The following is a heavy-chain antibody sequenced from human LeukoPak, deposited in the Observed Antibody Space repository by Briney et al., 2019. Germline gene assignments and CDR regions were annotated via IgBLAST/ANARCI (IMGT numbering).Heavy chain of an antibody. CDR2: IYYSGST. Sequence: SETLSLTCTVSGVSISSHYWSWIRQPPGKGLEWIGYIYYSGSTNYNPSLKSRVTISVDTSKNQFSLKLSSVTAADTAVYYCARARALGYCSSTSCPLPYYFDYWGQGTLVTVSS. J-gene: IGHJ4*02. CDR3: ARARALGYCSSTSCPLPYYFDY. D-gene: IGHD2-2*01. V-gene: IGHV4-59*11. CDR1: GVSISSHY.